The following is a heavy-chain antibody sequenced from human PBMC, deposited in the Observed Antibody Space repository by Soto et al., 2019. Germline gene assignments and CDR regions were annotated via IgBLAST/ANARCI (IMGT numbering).Heavy chain of an antibody. J-gene: IGHJ4*02. D-gene: IGHD1-26*01. CDR2: IFNSGTT. CDR3: ASALGPTTGLDY. V-gene: IGHV4-31*02. Sequence: LSLTCSVSGASTVSHYHWTWIRQPPGKGLEWMGYIFNSGTTFYNPSLTSRLSISMDTSGNHFSLELRSVTAADTAVYYCASALGPTTGLDYWGQGTLVTVSS. CDR1: GASTVSHYH.